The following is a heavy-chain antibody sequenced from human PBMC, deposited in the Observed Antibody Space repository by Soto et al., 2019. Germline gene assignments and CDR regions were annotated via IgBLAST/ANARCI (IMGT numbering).Heavy chain of an antibody. CDR1: GFTFSIYS. Sequence: GGSLRLSCAASGFTFSIYSMNWVRQAPGKGLEWVSSISSGSTYIYYADSVKGRFTISRDDAKNSLYLQMNSLRAEDTAVYYCARVSMHSTTQPPGHWGQGTLVTVSS. V-gene: IGHV3-21*01. CDR2: ISSGSTYI. D-gene: IGHD1-1*01. CDR3: ARVSMHSTTQPPGH. J-gene: IGHJ4*02.